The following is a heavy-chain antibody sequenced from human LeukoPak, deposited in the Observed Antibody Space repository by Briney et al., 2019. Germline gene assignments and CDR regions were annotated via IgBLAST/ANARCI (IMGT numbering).Heavy chain of an antibody. J-gene: IGHJ6*02. D-gene: IGHD3-22*01. CDR1: GFTFSTYV. CDR2: IRYDGNNK. Sequence: PGGSLRLSCAASGFTFSTYVMHCVRQAPGKGLEWVAVIRYDGNNKYYGDSVKGRYTISRDNAKNTLYLQMKSLRADDTAVYYCARDLVGYSYGMDVWGQGTTVIVSS. CDR3: ARDLVGYSYGMDV. V-gene: IGHV3-33*01.